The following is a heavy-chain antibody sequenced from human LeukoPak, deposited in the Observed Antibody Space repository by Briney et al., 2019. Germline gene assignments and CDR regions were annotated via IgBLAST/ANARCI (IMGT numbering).Heavy chain of an antibody. Sequence: SETLSLTCTVSGGYVSSGSYYWSWIRQPPGKGLEWIGYIYYSGSTNYNPSLKSRVTISVDTSKNLFSLKLSSVTAADTAVYYCARANGMGATKDYWGQGTLVTVSS. V-gene: IGHV4-61*01. CDR3: ARANGMGATKDY. CDR1: GGYVSSGSYY. CDR2: IYYSGST. D-gene: IGHD1-26*01. J-gene: IGHJ4*02.